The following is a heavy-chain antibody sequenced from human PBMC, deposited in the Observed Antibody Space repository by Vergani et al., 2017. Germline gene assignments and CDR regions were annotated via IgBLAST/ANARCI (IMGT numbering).Heavy chain of an antibody. D-gene: IGHD1-1*01. CDR2: IRPYTGHT. Sequence: QVPLVQSGAELKKPGASVSVSCKGSSHTFQTYGISWVRQAPGKGLEWMAWIRPYTGHTIYAQKVQDRVTMTADTSTNTAYMELRSLRSDDTAVYFCARVAPSNSEVTPTAFDVWGQGTMVTVSS. CDR1: SHTFQTYG. J-gene: IGHJ3*01. V-gene: IGHV1-18*01. CDR3: ARVAPSNSEVTPTAFDV.